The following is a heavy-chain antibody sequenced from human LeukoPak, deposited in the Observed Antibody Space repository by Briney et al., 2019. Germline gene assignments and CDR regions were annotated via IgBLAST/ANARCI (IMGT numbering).Heavy chain of an antibody. CDR1: GYTFTSYG. Sequence: ASVKVSCKASGYTFTSYGISWVRQAPGQGLEWMGWISAYNGNTNYAQKLQGRVTMTTDTSTSTAYVELRSLRSDDTAVYYCAINSKYNSSWSHEWYFDYWGQGTLVTVSS. V-gene: IGHV1-18*01. J-gene: IGHJ4*02. CDR3: AINSKYNSSWSHEWYFDY. D-gene: IGHD6-13*01. CDR2: ISAYNGNT.